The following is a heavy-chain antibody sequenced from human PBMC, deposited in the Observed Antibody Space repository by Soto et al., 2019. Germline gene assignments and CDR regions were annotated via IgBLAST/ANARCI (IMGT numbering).Heavy chain of an antibody. V-gene: IGHV3-48*03. Sequence: EVQLVESGGGLVQPGGSLRLSCAVSGFTVNSFEMNWVRQAPGKGPEWVSYINSADTISYAGSVKGRFTISRDNAQNSVYLQMNSLRGEDTAVYYCARGFSGSYYRYFQDWGQGTLVAVSS. J-gene: IGHJ1*01. D-gene: IGHD1-26*01. CDR3: ARGFSGSYYRYFQD. CDR2: INSADTI. CDR1: GFTVNSFE.